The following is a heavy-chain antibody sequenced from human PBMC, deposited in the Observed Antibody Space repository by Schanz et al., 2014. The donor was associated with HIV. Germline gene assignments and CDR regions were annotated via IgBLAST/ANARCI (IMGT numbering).Heavy chain of an antibody. D-gene: IGHD3-22*01. V-gene: IGHV1-69*13. CDR1: GYTFTSYA. Sequence: QVHLVQSGAEVKKPGASVKVSCKASGYTFTSYAINWVRQATGQGLEWMGGIIPVFGTTDYAQKFQGTVTITADESTSTAYMELSSLRSEDTAVYYCARAGDISGYYIDYWGQGTLVTVSS. CDR3: ARAGDISGYYIDY. J-gene: IGHJ4*02. CDR2: IIPVFGTT.